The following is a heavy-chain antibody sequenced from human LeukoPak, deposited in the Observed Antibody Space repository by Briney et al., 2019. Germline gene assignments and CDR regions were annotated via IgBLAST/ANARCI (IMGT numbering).Heavy chain of an antibody. D-gene: IGHD3-10*01. CDR2: INHNSGGT. Sequence: GASVKVSCKASGGTFSSYAISWVRQAPGQGLECMGWINHNSGGTNYAQKFQGRVTMTRDTSISTAYMELSRLRSDDTAVYYCARGGSGSYFSWLDPWGQGTLVTVSS. CDR1: GGTFSSYA. CDR3: ARGGSGSYFSWLDP. J-gene: IGHJ5*02. V-gene: IGHV1-2*02.